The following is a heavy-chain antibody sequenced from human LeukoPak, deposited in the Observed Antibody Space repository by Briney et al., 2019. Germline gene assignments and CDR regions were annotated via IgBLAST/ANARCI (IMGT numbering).Heavy chain of an antibody. CDR3: ATDLLDY. CDR2: VKSKSDGGTV. Sequence: AGGSLRLSCAASGFAFSNAWMTWVRQAPGKGLEWVGRVKSKSDGGTVAYAAPMRDRFTISRDDSEKTLYLQINSLKTEDTAVYYCATDLLDYWGQGTLVTVSS. D-gene: IGHD2-15*01. J-gene: IGHJ4*02. V-gene: IGHV3-15*01. CDR1: GFAFSNAW.